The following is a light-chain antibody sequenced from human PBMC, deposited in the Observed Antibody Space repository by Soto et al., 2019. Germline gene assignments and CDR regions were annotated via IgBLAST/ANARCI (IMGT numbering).Light chain of an antibody. J-gene: IGKJ2*03. CDR2: MAS. Sequence: DIVMTQSPLSLPVTHGEPASIFCRSSQSLLHSNGYNFLDWYLQKPGQSPQLLIQMASNRASGVHDRFSGSGSGTDFTLTISRVEAEDIGVSYCMQGLQPPYSFGQVTKLDIK. CDR3: MQGLQPPYS. V-gene: IGKV2-28*01. CDR1: QSLLHSNGYNF.